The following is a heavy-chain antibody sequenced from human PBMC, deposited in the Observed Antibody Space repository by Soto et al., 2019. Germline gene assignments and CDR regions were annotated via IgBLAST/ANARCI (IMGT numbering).Heavy chain of an antibody. CDR3: ARGGGTYCGGDCYPNTAVFDY. CDR1: GGSISSGDYY. J-gene: IGHJ4*02. D-gene: IGHD2-21*02. Sequence: QVQLQESGPGLVKPSQTLSLTCTVSGGSISSGDYYWSWIRQPPGKGLEWIGYIYYSGSTYYNPSLKSRVTISVDTSKNQFSLKLSSVTAADTAVYYCARGGGTYCGGDCYPNTAVFDYWGQGTLVTVSS. V-gene: IGHV4-30-4*01. CDR2: IYYSGST.